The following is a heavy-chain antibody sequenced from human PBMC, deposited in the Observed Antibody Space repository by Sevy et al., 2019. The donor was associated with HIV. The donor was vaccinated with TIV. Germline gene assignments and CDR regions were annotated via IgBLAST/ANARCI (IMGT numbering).Heavy chain of an antibody. J-gene: IGHJ6*02. CDR3: AKDLDYFDSSAGPSSLIYNYYYGLED. Sequence: GESLKISCAASGFTFSSFGMHWVRQAPGKGLEWVSFISYDGSNKKDADSVKGRLTVSRDKSKNTLYLQMNSLRAEDTAVYYCAKDLDYFDSSAGPSSLIYNYYYGLEDWGPGTTVTVSS. V-gene: IGHV3-30*18. D-gene: IGHD3-22*01. CDR1: GFTFSSFG. CDR2: ISYDGSNK.